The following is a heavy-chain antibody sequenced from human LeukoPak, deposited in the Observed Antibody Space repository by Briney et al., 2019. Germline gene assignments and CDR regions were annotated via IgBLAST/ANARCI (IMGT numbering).Heavy chain of an antibody. CDR3: ATGRYSSSFNWFDP. V-gene: IGHV4-4*02. Sequence: PSETLSLTCAVSGGSISSSNWWSWVRQPPGKGLEWIGEIYHSGSTNYNPSLKSRVTISVDKSKNQFSLKLSSVTAADTAVYYCATGRYSSSFNWFDPWGQGTLVTVSS. D-gene: IGHD6-13*01. CDR2: IYHSGST. CDR1: GGSISSSNW. J-gene: IGHJ5*02.